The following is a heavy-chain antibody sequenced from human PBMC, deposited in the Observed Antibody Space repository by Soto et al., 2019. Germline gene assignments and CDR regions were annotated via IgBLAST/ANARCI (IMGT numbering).Heavy chain of an antibody. CDR1: GGNFSSYA. V-gene: IGHV3-23*01. J-gene: IGHJ4*02. CDR2: ISGSGGST. CDR3: AKDERFLEWLFFDY. Sequence: PGGSLRLSCAASGGNFSSYAMSWVRQAPGKGLEWVSAISGSGGSTYYADSVKGRFTISRDNSKNTLYLQMNSLRAEDTAVYYCAKDERFLEWLFFDYWGQGTLVTVSS. D-gene: IGHD3-3*01.